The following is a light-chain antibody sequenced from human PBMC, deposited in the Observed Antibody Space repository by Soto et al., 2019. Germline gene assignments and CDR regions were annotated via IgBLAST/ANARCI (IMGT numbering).Light chain of an antibody. CDR1: QSVSSN. J-gene: IGKJ5*01. CDR2: GAS. V-gene: IGKV3-15*01. Sequence: EIVMTQSPATLSVSPGERATLSCRASQSVSSNLAWYQQKPGQAPRLLIYGASTRATGIPARFSGSGSGKEFTLTISSLHSEDFAVYYCQQYNNWPRITFGQGTRREIK. CDR3: QQYNNWPRIT.